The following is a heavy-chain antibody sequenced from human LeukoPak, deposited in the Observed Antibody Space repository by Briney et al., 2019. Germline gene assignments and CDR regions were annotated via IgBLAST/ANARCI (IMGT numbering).Heavy chain of an antibody. CDR1: GFTFSSYV. CDR3: ASARPTSSWTAFDI. J-gene: IGHJ3*02. Sequence: SGGSLRLSCAASGFTFSSYVMHCVRQAPGKGLEWVTIIWFDGNNKYYADSVKGRFTISRDNSKNTLYLQMNSLRAEDTAVYYCASARPTSSWTAFDIWGQGTMVTVSS. CDR2: IWFDGNNK. V-gene: IGHV3-33*01. D-gene: IGHD6-13*01.